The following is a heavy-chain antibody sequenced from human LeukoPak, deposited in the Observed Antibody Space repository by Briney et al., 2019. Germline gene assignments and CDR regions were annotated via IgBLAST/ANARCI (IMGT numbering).Heavy chain of an antibody. CDR1: GFTFGNYW. CDR3: ARDPGSSSFDY. Sequence: PGGSLRLSCVASGFTFGNYWMSWVRQAPGKGLEFVANIKRDGSYKNYVDSVKGRFTISRDNAENSVHLQMHSLRAEDTAIYYCARDPGSSSFDYWGQGALVSVSS. V-gene: IGHV3-7*01. D-gene: IGHD6-13*01. CDR2: IKRDGSYK. J-gene: IGHJ4*01.